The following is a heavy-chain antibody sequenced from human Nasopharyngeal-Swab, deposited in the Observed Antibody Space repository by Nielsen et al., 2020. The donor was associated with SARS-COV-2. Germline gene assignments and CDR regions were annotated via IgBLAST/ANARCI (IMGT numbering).Heavy chain of an antibody. J-gene: IGHJ2*01. V-gene: IGHV3-7*01. CDR2: IKEDGNEQ. Sequence: GGSLRLSCAASGFTFSAFWMSWVRQAPGRGLEWVANIKEDGNEQYYADSVKGRFTISRDNSKNTLFLQMNSLRVEDTAVYYCARGLRAGYTYGLGYFDLWGRGTLVTVSS. CDR1: GFTFSAFW. CDR3: ARGLRAGYTYGLGYFDL. D-gene: IGHD5-18*01.